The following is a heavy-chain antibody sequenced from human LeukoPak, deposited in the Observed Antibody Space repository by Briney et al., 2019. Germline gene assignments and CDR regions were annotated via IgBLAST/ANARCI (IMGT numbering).Heavy chain of an antibody. CDR1: GGSISSGGYY. D-gene: IGHD2-15*01. CDR2: IYYSGST. V-gene: IGHV4-31*03. CDR3: ARDHGLGGGFDY. Sequence: SETLSLTCTVSGGSISSGGYYWSWIRQHPGKGLEWIGYIYYSGSTYYNPSLKSRVTISVDTPKNQFSLKLSSVTAADTAVYYCARDHGLGGGFDYWGQGTLVTVSS. J-gene: IGHJ4*02.